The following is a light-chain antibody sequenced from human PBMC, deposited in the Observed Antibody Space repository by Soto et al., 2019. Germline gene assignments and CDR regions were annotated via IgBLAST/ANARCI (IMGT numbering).Light chain of an antibody. Sequence: DIQMSQSPSTLSASVGDRVTITCRASQSISSWLAWYQQKPGKAPKVLIYKASNLESGVPSRFSGSGSGTEFTLTISSLQPDDFATYYCQHRDTFGQGTKV. J-gene: IGKJ1*01. CDR3: QHRDT. V-gene: IGKV1-5*03. CDR2: KAS. CDR1: QSISSW.